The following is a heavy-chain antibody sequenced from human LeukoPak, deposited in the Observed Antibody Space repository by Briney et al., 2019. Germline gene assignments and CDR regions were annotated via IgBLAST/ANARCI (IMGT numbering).Heavy chain of an antibody. CDR1: GGSISSGGYS. Sequence: SETLSLTCAVSGGSISSGGYSWSWIRQPPGKGLEWIGYIYHSGSTYYNPSLKSRVTISVDTSKNQFSLKLSSVTAADTAVYYCARNRRGIFGVVKYYFDYWGQGTLVTVSS. CDR3: ARNRRGIFGVVKYYFDY. D-gene: IGHD3-3*01. V-gene: IGHV4-30-2*01. J-gene: IGHJ4*02. CDR2: IYHSGST.